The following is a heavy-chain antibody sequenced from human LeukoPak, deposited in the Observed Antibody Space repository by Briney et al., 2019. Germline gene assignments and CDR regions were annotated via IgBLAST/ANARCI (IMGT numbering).Heavy chain of an antibody. J-gene: IGHJ6*03. CDR3: ARTNSQARDYYYYMDV. Sequence: PGGSLRLSCAASGFTFTTYWMSWVRQAPGQGLEWVANINQDGNEKYYADSVKGRFTMSRDNAKNSLYLQMNSLRADDTAVYYCARTNSQARDYYYYMDVWGKGTTVTVSS. D-gene: IGHD1-7*01. CDR2: INQDGNEK. CDR1: GFTFTTYW. V-gene: IGHV3-7*01.